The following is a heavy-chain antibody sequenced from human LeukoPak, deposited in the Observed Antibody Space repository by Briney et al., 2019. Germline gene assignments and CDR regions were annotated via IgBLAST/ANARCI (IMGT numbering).Heavy chain of an antibody. Sequence: SETLSLTCTVSGGSISSGGYYWSWIRQHPGKGLEWIVYIYYSGSTYYNPSLKSRVTISVDTSKNQFSLKLSSVTAADTAVYYCARGLTYYDFWSGDRYNWFDPWGQGTLVTVSS. V-gene: IGHV4-31*03. D-gene: IGHD3-3*01. CDR3: ARGLTYYDFWSGDRYNWFDP. J-gene: IGHJ5*02. CDR2: IYYSGST. CDR1: GGSISSGGYY.